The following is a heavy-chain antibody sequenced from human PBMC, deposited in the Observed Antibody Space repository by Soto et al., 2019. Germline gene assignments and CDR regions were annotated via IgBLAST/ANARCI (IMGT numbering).Heavy chain of an antibody. J-gene: IGHJ3*02. CDR3: AKTTVVTFGEDAFDI. CDR1: GGSISSSSYY. CDR2: IYYSGST. D-gene: IGHD4-17*01. Sequence: PSETLSLTCTVSGGSISSSSYYWGWIRQPPGKGLEWIGGIYYSGSTYYNPSLKSRVTISVDTSKNQFSLKLSSVTAADTAVYYCAKTTVVTFGEDAFDIWGQGTMVTVS. V-gene: IGHV4-39*01.